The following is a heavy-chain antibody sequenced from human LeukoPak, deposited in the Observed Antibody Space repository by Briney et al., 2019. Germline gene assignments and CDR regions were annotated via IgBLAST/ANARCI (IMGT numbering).Heavy chain of an antibody. CDR2: IIPIFGTA. J-gene: IGHJ3*02. D-gene: IGHD3-22*01. Sequence: SVKVSCKASGGTFSSYAISWVRQAPGQGLEWMGRIIPIFGTANYAQKFQGRVTITTDESTSTAYMELSSLRSEDTAVYYCARASYDSSGRSDGAFDIWGQETMVTVSS. CDR3: ARASYDSSGRSDGAFDI. V-gene: IGHV1-69*05. CDR1: GGTFSSYA.